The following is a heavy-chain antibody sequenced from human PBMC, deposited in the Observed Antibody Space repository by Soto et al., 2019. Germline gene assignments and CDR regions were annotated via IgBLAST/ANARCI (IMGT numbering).Heavy chain of an antibody. CDR3: ARGKIVVVPAAPYYYYMDV. J-gene: IGHJ6*03. V-gene: IGHV1-69*02. CDR2: IIPILGIA. Sequence: SVKVSCKSSGGTFSSYTISWVRQAPGQGLEWMGRIIPILGIANYAQKFQGRVTITADKSTSTAYMELSSLRSEDTAVYYCARGKIVVVPAAPYYYYMDVWGKGTTVTVSS. D-gene: IGHD2-2*01. CDR1: GGTFSSYT.